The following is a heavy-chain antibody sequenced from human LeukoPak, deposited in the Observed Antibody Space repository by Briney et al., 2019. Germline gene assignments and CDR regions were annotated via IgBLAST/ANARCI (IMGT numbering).Heavy chain of an antibody. CDR2: FDPEDGET. J-gene: IGHJ6*02. D-gene: IGHD4-23*01. Sequence: GASVKVSCKVSGYTLTELSMHWVRQAPGKGLEWMGGFDPEDGETIYAQKFQGRVTITADKSTSTAYMELSSLRSEDTAVYYCATPNDYGGNWGSYYYYGMDVWGQGTTVTVSS. CDR1: GYTLTELS. CDR3: ATPNDYGGNWGSYYYYGMDV. V-gene: IGHV1-24*01.